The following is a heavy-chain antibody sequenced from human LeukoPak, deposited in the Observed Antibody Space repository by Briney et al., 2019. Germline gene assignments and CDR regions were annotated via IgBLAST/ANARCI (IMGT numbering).Heavy chain of an antibody. Sequence: SETLSLTCAVSGYSISSGYYWGWIRQPPGKGLEWIGSIYHSGSTYYNPSLKSRVTISVDTSKNQFSLKLSSVTAADTAVYYCARHLGFTIFGVVIRAKWYDPWGQGTLVTVSS. V-gene: IGHV4-38-2*01. CDR2: IYHSGST. J-gene: IGHJ5*02. D-gene: IGHD3-3*01. CDR3: ARHLGFTIFGVVIRAKWYDP. CDR1: GYSISSGYY.